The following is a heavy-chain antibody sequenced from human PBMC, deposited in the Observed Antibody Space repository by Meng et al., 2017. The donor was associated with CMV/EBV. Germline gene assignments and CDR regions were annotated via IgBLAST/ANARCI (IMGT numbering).Heavy chain of an antibody. J-gene: IGHJ6*02. Sequence: GESLKISCAASGFTFSSYSMNWVRQAPGKGLEWVSSISSSSSYIYYADSVKGRFTNSRDNAKNSLYLQMNSLRAEDTAVYYCARDRDGGTYDFWSGYYYYYYYGMDVWGQGTTVTVSS. CDR3: ARDRDGGTYDFWSGYYYYYYYGMDV. CDR1: GFTFSSYS. CDR2: ISSSSSYI. D-gene: IGHD3-3*01. V-gene: IGHV3-21*01.